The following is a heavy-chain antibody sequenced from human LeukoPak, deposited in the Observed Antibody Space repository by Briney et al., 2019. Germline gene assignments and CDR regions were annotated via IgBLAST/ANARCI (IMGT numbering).Heavy chain of an antibody. Sequence: SETLSLTCAVYGGSFSGYYWSWIRQPPGKGLEWIGEINHSGSTNYNPSLKSRVTISVDTSKNQFSLKLSSVTAAGTAVYYCARGPPPRGGSGSYYPFDYWGQGTLVTVSS. CDR3: ARGPPPRGGSGSYYPFDY. CDR1: GGSFSGYY. V-gene: IGHV4-34*01. CDR2: INHSGST. D-gene: IGHD3-10*01. J-gene: IGHJ4*02.